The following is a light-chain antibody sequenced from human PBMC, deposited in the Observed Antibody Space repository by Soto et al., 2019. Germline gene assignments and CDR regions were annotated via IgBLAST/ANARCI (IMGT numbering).Light chain of an antibody. CDR3: QQYNSYSTWT. CDR2: DAS. Sequence: DIQMTQSPSTLAASVGDRVTITCRASQSISSWLAWYQQKPGKAPKLLIYDASSLERGVPSRFRGSGSGTEFTLTISSLQPDDFATYYCQQYNSYSTWTFGQGTKVEIK. J-gene: IGKJ1*01. CDR1: QSISSW. V-gene: IGKV1-5*01.